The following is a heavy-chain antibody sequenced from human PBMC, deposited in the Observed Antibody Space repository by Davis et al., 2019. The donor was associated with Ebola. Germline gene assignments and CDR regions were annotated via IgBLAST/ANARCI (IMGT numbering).Heavy chain of an antibody. Sequence: AASVKVSCKASGYTFTGYYMHWVRQAPGQGLEWMGRINPNSGGTNYAQKFQGRVTMTRDTSISTAYMELSSLRSEDTAVYYCARGRAAWRYNGMDVWGKGTTVTVSS. J-gene: IGHJ6*04. CDR2: INPNSGGT. D-gene: IGHD5-12*01. V-gene: IGHV1-2*06. CDR1: GYTFTGYY. CDR3: ARGRAAWRYNGMDV.